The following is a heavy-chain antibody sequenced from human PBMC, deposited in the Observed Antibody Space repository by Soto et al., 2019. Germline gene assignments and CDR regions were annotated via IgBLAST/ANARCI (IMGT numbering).Heavy chain of an antibody. CDR2: IYPGDSDT. CDR3: ARQSCFGDACYSYLPSDN. D-gene: IGHD2-21*02. J-gene: IGHJ4*02. Sequence: GESLKISCKGTGYKFTGYWIGWVRQRAGQGLEWIGIIYPGDSDTRYSPSFQGQVTISVDKSIDTAYLQWSSLKASDTAMYFCARQSCFGDACYSYLPSDNWGLGAKVTV. CDR1: GYKFTGYW. V-gene: IGHV5-51*01.